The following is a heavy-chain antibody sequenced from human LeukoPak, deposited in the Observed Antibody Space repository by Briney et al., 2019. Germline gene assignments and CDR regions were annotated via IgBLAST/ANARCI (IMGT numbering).Heavy chain of an antibody. Sequence: GSLRLSCAASGFTFSSYWMSWVRQAPGKGLEWVANIKQDGSEKYYVDSVKGRFTISRDNAKNSLYLQMNSLRAEDTAVYYCARGGGNRFYYYYGMDVWGQGTTVTVSS. J-gene: IGHJ6*02. CDR1: GFTFSSYW. D-gene: IGHD4-23*01. V-gene: IGHV3-7*01. CDR2: IKQDGSEK. CDR3: ARGGGNRFYYYYGMDV.